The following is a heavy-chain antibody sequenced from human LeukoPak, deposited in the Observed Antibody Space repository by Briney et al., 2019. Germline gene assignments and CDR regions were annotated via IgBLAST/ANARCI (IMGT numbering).Heavy chain of an antibody. J-gene: IGHJ4*02. D-gene: IGHD5-12*01. V-gene: IGHV3-23*01. Sequence: GSLRLSCAASGFTFTSHAMSWVRQAPGKGLEWVSIISGSGDSTYYADSVKGRFTISRDNSKNTLYLQMNSLRADDTAVYYCAKEGGYDVDFDYWGQGTLVTVSS. CDR3: AKEGGYDVDFDY. CDR1: GFTFTSHA. CDR2: ISGSGDST.